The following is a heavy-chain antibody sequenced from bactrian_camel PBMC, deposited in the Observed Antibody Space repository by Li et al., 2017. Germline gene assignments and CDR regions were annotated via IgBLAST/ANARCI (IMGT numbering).Heavy chain of an antibody. J-gene: IGHJ6*01. CDR2: VASNGGST. D-gene: IGHD6*01. V-gene: IGHV3S40*01. Sequence: VQLVESGGGLVQPGGSLRVSCSATGFTFSEYHMAWVRQAPGKGLEWVSGVASNGGSTEYADSIVGRFTISRDNAKNMVYLHMTSLKPEDTGVYYCVSRTAVEGEEADFGSWGQGTQVTVS. CDR1: GFTFSEYH. CDR3: VSRTAVEGEEADFGS.